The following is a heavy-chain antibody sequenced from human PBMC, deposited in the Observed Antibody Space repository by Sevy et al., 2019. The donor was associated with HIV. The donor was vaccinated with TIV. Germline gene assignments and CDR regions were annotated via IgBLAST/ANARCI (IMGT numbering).Heavy chain of an antibody. D-gene: IGHD2-2*01. CDR1: GFTFSSYA. CDR3: AKGGYCSSTSCYGAYYGMDV. CDR2: ISGSGGST. J-gene: IGHJ6*02. V-gene: IGHV3-23*01. Sequence: GGSLRLSCAASGFTFSSYAMSWVRQAPGKGLEWVSAISGSGGSTYYAYSVKGRFTISRDNSKNTLYLQMNSLRAEDTAVYYCAKGGYCSSTSCYGAYYGMDVWGQGTTVTVSS.